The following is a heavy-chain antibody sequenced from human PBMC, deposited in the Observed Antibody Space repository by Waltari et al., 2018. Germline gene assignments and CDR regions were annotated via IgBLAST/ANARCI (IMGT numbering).Heavy chain of an antibody. Sequence: EVQMVESGGDLVQPGGSLRLSCAASVFAFSDYEMNWVRQAPGKGLEWVAYISSSGRSTKDGGSVKGRFTISRDNAQNSVSLQMNSLGAADTAIYYCARGDYFDHWGQGTLVAVSS. CDR1: VFAFSDYE. J-gene: IGHJ4*02. CDR3: ARGDYFDH. V-gene: IGHV3-48*03. CDR2: ISSSGRST.